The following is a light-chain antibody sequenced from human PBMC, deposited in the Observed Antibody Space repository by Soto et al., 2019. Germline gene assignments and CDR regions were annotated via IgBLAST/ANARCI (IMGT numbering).Light chain of an antibody. J-gene: IGLJ3*02. V-gene: IGLV6-57*01. CDR3: QYCDATNPV. CDR1: SGSIASNY. CDR2: EDN. Sequence: FMLTQPHSVSESPGQTVIISCTRSSGSIASNYEQWYQQRPGSSPTTVIYEDNQRPSGVPDRFSGSIDSSSTSASLTISGLENEDDADYYCQYCDATNPVFGGGTKLTVL.